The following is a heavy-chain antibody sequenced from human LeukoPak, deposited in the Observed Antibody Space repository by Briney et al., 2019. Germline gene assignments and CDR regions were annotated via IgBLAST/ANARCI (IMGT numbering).Heavy chain of an antibody. CDR3: AIVSDARHPDY. CDR2: IYSSGRT. Sequence: PSETLSLTCSVSGGSISSGVYYWSWLRQPPGKTLEWIGYIYSSGRTTYSPSLKSRITISPDTSKNQFSLRLTSVTAADTAVYYCAIVSDARHPDYWGQGTLVTVSS. CDR1: GGSISSGVYY. V-gene: IGHV4-30-4*01. J-gene: IGHJ4*02.